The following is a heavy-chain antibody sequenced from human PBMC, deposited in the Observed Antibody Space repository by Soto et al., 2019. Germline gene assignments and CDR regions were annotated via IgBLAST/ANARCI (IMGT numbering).Heavy chain of an antibody. Sequence: PGGSLRLSCAASGFTFNNYAMHLVRQAPGKGLEWVALMSYDGSNEYYADSVKGRFTISRDNSKNTLYLQMNSLRAEDTAVYYCAKDGSHNFDYWGQGPLVTVSS. J-gene: IGHJ4*02. D-gene: IGHD1-26*01. CDR3: AKDGSHNFDY. CDR1: GFTFNNYA. V-gene: IGHV3-30*04. CDR2: MSYDGSNE.